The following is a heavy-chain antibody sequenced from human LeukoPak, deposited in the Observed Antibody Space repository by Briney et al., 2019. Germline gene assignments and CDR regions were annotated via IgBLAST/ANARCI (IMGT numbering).Heavy chain of an antibody. J-gene: IGHJ2*01. CDR1: GPNFSSYY. CDR3: AREGGFDL. V-gene: IGHV3-21*01. D-gene: IGHD1-26*01. CDR2: ISRSSTYI. Sequence: PGGSLRLSCAGFGPNFSSYYMNWVRQAPGKGMEWVSSISRSSTYIYYADSVKGRFTISRDDAENSLYLQMNSLRVDDTAVYYCAREGGFDLWGRGTLVTVSS.